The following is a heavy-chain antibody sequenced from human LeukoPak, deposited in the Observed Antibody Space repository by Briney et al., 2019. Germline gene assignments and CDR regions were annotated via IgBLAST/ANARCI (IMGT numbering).Heavy chain of an antibody. Sequence: GGSLRLSCAVSGFTFDDHSMHWVRQAPGKGLEWVAGISWNSGSIDYAGSVKGRFTISRDNAKNSLYLQMNSLRADDTAVYYCARDWAVLVGATDDAFDIWGQGTMVTVSS. CDR2: ISWNSGSI. J-gene: IGHJ3*02. D-gene: IGHD1-26*01. CDR1: GFTFDDHS. CDR3: ARDWAVLVGATDDAFDI. V-gene: IGHV3-9*01.